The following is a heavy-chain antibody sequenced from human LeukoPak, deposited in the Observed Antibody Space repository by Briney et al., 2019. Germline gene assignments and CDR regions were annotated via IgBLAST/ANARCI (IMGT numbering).Heavy chain of an antibody. V-gene: IGHV3-74*01. CDR3: TRGYFQGCGGDCYPFDY. Sequence: PGGSLRLSCAASGFTFSSYWMHWVRQAPGKGLVWVSRINSDGSDTSYADSVKGRFTISRGNAKNTLYLQLNSLRVEDTAVYYCTRGYFQGCGGDCYPFDYWGQGILVTVSS. CDR1: GFTFSSYW. J-gene: IGHJ4*02. CDR2: INSDGSDT. D-gene: IGHD2-21*02.